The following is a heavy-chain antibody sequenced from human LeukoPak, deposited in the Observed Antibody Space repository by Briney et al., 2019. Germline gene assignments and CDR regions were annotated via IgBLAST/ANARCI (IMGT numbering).Heavy chain of an antibody. D-gene: IGHD1-26*01. CDR2: IIPIFGTA. Sequence: ASVKVSCKASGGTFSSYAISWMRQAPGQGLEWMGEIIPIFGTANYAQKFQGRVTITADESTSTAYMELSSLRSEDTAIYYCARDNSVGDNAWWFDPWGQGTLVTVSS. CDR1: GGTFSSYA. J-gene: IGHJ5*02. CDR3: ARDNSVGDNAWWFDP. V-gene: IGHV1-69*13.